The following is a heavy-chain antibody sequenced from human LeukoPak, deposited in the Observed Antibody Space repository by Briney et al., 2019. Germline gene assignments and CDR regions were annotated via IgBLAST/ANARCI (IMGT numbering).Heavy chain of an antibody. Sequence: PSETLSLTCTVSGYSISSGYYWGWIRQPPGKGLEWIGSIYHSGRTFYNPSLKSRVTISVDTSKNQFSLKLTSVTAADTAVYYCARSLRYFDWFGWFDPWGQGTLVTVSS. CDR1: GYSISSGYY. D-gene: IGHD3-9*01. V-gene: IGHV4-38-2*02. CDR2: IYHSGRT. CDR3: ARSLRYFDWFGWFDP. J-gene: IGHJ5*02.